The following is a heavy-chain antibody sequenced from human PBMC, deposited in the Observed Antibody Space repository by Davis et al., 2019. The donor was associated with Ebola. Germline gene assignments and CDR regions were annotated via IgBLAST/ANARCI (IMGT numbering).Heavy chain of an antibody. D-gene: IGHD6-13*01. CDR1: GYTLTDLS. V-gene: IGHV1-24*01. J-gene: IGHJ2*01. Sequence: AASVKVSCKVSGYTLTDLSMHWLRQAPGKGLEWMGGFDPEDGETIYAQKFQGRVTITADESTSTAYMELSSLRSADTAVYYCARGGGSSSWYALEWYFDLWGRGTLVTVSS. CDR3: ARGGGSSSWYALEWYFDL. CDR2: FDPEDGET.